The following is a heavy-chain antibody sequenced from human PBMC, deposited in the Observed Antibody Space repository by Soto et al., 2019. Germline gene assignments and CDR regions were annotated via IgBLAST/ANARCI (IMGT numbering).Heavy chain of an antibody. Sequence: SVKISCKASGGTFSSYAISWVRQAPGQGLEWMGGIIPIFGTANYAQKFQGRVTITADESTSTAYMELSSLRSEDTAVYYCARDKTGTTAYAFDIWGQGTMVTVSS. CDR3: ARDKTGTTAYAFDI. CDR1: GGTFSSYA. CDR2: IIPIFGTA. D-gene: IGHD1-7*01. J-gene: IGHJ3*02. V-gene: IGHV1-69*13.